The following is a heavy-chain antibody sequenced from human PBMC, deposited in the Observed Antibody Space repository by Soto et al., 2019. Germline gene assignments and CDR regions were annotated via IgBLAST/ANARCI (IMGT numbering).Heavy chain of an antibody. CDR2: INSDGSTT. V-gene: IGHV3-74*01. D-gene: IGHD5-18*01. CDR1: GGPVSSYW. J-gene: IGHJ6*02. Sequence: GSLRRSGAGCGGPVSSYWRQWVRHATGKGLVWVSRINSDGSTTNYADSVKGRFTISRDNAENTVYLQMNSLRDEDTAVYYCARGIRNYYGLDVWGQGTTVTVSS. CDR3: ARGIRNYYGLDV.